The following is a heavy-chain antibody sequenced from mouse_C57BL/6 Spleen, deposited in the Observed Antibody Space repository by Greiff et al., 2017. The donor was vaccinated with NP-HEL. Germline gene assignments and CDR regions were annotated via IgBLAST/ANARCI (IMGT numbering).Heavy chain of an antibody. V-gene: IGHV1-52*01. CDR3: AREGVYYYGSSLYYYAMDY. Sequence: VQLQQPGAELVRPGSSVKLSCKASGYTFTSYWMHWVKQRPIQGLEWIGNIDPSDSETHYNQKFKDKATLTVDKSSSTAYMQLSSLTSEDSAVYYCAREGVYYYGSSLYYYAMDYWGQGTSVTVSS. CDR1: GYTFTSYW. CDR2: IDPSDSET. D-gene: IGHD1-1*01. J-gene: IGHJ4*01.